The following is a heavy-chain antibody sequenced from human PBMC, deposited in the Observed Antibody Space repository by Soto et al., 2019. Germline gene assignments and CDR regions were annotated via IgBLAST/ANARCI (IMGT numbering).Heavy chain of an antibody. CDR1: GGSFSGYY. V-gene: IGHV4-34*01. Sequence: SETLSLTCAVYGGSFSGYYWSWIRQPPGKGLEWIGEINHSGSTNYNPSLKSRVTISVDTSKNQFSLKLSSVTAADTAVYYCARARSGDLAAAGAFDISGQGTMVTASS. D-gene: IGHD6-13*01. CDR3: ARARSGDLAAAGAFDI. J-gene: IGHJ3*02. CDR2: INHSGST.